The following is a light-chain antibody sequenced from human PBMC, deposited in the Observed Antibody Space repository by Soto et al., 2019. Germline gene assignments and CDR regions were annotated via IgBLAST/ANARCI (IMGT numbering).Light chain of an antibody. J-gene: IGKJ3*01. V-gene: IGKV3-20*01. Sequence: EIVLTQSPGTLSLSPGKRATLSCRASQSISSSYLAWYQQRPGQAPRLLIYGASSRATGIPDRFSGSGSGTEFTLTISRLEPEDFAVYYCQQYGRSPPYTFGPGTKVDIK. CDR1: QSISSSY. CDR2: GAS. CDR3: QQYGRSPPYT.